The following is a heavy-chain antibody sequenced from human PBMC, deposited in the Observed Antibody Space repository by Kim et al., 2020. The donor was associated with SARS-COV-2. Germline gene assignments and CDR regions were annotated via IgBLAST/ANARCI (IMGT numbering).Heavy chain of an antibody. J-gene: IGHJ6*02. CDR2: IYYSGST. CDR3: ARQPVVPAAPSDYYGMDV. D-gene: IGHD2-2*01. V-gene: IGHV4-39*01. Sequence: SETLSLTCTVSGGSISSSSYYWGWIRQPPGKGLEWIGSIYYSGSTYYNPSLKSRVTISVDTSKNQFSLKLSSVTAADTAVYYCARQPVVPAAPSDYYGMDVWGQGTTVTVSS. CDR1: GGSISSSSYY.